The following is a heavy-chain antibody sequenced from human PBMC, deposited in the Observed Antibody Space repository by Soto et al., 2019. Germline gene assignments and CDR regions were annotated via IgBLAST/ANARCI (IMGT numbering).Heavy chain of an antibody. CDR1: GYGFTSHW. CDR3: ARQTEGWELKNFDY. CDR2: IYPGDSDT. V-gene: IGHV5-51*01. D-gene: IGHD1-26*01. J-gene: IGHJ4*02. Sequence: PXESLTISRKGSGYGFTSHWIGLVRQMPGKGLEWMGIIYPGDSDTRYSPSFQGQVTMSVDKSISTAYLQWSSLKASDTAMYYCARQTEGWELKNFDYWGQGTLVTVSS.